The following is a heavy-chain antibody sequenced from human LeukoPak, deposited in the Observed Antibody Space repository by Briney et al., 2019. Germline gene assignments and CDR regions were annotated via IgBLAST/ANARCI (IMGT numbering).Heavy chain of an antibody. CDR2: INGDGSSS. D-gene: IGHD2/OR15-2a*01. Sequence: GGSLRLSCAASGFVFSNYTMPWVRQAPGKGLVWVSRINGDGSSSGYADSVKGRFTMSRDNAKNILYLQMDSLRAEDTAVYFCARVYCTRTICPWGQGTLVTVSS. V-gene: IGHV3-74*01. CDR1: GFVFSNYT. J-gene: IGHJ5*02. CDR3: ARVYCTRTICP.